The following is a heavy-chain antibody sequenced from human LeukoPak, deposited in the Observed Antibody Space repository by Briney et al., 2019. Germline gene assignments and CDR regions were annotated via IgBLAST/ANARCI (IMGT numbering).Heavy chain of an antibody. V-gene: IGHV4-34*01. CDR3: ARVSSEPHAEYFQH. D-gene: IGHD6-19*01. Sequence: KPSETLSLTCAVYGGSFSGYYWSWIRQPPGKGLEWIGEINHSGSTNYNPSLKSRVTISVDTSKNQFSLKLSSVTAADTAVYYCARVSSEPHAEYFQHWGQGTLVTVSS. CDR2: INHSGST. CDR1: GGSFSGYY. J-gene: IGHJ1*01.